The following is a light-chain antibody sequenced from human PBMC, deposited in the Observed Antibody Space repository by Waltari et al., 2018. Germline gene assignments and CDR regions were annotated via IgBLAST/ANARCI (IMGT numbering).Light chain of an antibody. CDR1: QSVSSN. Sequence: EIVMTQSPATLSVSPGERATLPCRASQSVSSNLAWYQQRPGQAPRLIIYGESTRATGIPARFSGSEYGTEFTLSISSLQSEDFAVYYCQQYDNWPYTFGQGTKLEIK. CDR2: GES. J-gene: IGKJ2*01. V-gene: IGKV3-15*01. CDR3: QQYDNWPYT.